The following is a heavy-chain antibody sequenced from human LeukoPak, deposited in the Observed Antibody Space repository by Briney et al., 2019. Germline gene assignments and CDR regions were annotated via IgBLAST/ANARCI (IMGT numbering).Heavy chain of an antibody. CDR2: IYYSGST. CDR3: ARELSSITIFGVVTNFDF. V-gene: IGHV4-30-4*08. Sequence: SQTLSLTCTVSGGSISSGDYYWSWIRQPPGKGLEWIGYIYYSGSTYYNPSLKSRVTISVDTSKNQFSLKLSSVTAADTAVYYCARELSSITIFGVVTNFDFWGRGTLVTVSS. D-gene: IGHD3-3*01. J-gene: IGHJ4*02. CDR1: GGSISSGDYY.